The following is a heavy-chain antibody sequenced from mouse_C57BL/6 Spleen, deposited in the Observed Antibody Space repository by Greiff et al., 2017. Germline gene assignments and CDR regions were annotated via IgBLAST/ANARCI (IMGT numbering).Heavy chain of an antibody. CDR3: ARNRSYFDY. Sequence: VQLKQSGAELVKPGASVTLSCTASGFNIQDYYMHWVKQRTEQGLEWIGRIDPEDGETKYAPKFQGKATIAADASSNTAYLQLSSLTSEDTAVYYCARNRSYFDYWGQGTTLTVSS. CDR1: GFNIQDYY. V-gene: IGHV14-2*01. D-gene: IGHD2-14*01. J-gene: IGHJ2*01. CDR2: IDPEDGET.